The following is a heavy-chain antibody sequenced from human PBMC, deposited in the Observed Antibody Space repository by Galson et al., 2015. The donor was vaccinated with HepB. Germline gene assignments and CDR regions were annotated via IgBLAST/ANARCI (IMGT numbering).Heavy chain of an antibody. Sequence: LSLTCTVSGGSISSYYWSWIRQPPGKGLEWIGYIYYSGSTNYNPSLKSRVTISVDTSKNQFSLKLSSVTAADTAVYYCARLGYYYDSSGYHTDAFDIWGQGTMVTVSS. J-gene: IGHJ3*02. V-gene: IGHV4-59*08. CDR3: ARLGYYYDSSGYHTDAFDI. D-gene: IGHD3-22*01. CDR2: IYYSGST. CDR1: GGSISSYY.